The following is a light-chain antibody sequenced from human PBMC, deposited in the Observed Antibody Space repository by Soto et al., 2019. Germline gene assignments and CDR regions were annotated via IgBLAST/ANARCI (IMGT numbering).Light chain of an antibody. CDR2: GAS. V-gene: IGKV3-20*01. J-gene: IGKJ4*01. Sequence: EIVLTQSPGTLSLSPGERATLSCRASQSVGRNYLAWYQHKPGQAPRLLIHGASSRAIGIPDRFSGSGSGTDFTLTISRLEPEDFAVYSCQQYADSPLTFGGGTEVEIK. CDR1: QSVGRNY. CDR3: QQYADSPLT.